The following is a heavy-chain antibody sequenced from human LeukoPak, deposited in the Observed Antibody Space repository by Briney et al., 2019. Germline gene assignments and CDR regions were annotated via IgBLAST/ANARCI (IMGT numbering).Heavy chain of an antibody. V-gene: IGHV3-33*01. J-gene: IGHJ4*02. Sequence: GGSLRLSCAVSGFTFSSYGMHWVRQAPGKGLEWVAVIWYDGSNKYYADSVRGRFTISRDNSKNTLYLQMNSLRAEDTAVYYCARGLGIAAAGVDYWGQGTPVTVSS. CDR1: GFTFSSYG. CDR2: IWYDGSNK. D-gene: IGHD6-13*01. CDR3: ARGLGIAAAGVDY.